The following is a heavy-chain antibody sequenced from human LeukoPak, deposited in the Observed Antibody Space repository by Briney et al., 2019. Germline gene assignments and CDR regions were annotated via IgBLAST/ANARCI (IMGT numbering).Heavy chain of an antibody. D-gene: IGHD2-8*01. V-gene: IGHV3-74*01. Sequence: PGGSLRLSCAASGFTFSNYAMTWVRQGPGKGLVWVSLINNDGSSTAYADSVKGRFTISRDNAKNTLYLQMNSLRAEDTAVYYCVRGCTNGACNIGGFDNWGQGTLVTVSS. CDR1: GFTFSNYA. CDR2: INNDGSST. J-gene: IGHJ4*02. CDR3: VRGCTNGACNIGGFDN.